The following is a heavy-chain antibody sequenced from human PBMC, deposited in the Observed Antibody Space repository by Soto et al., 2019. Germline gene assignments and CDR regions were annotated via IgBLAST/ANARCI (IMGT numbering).Heavy chain of an antibody. CDR3: ARSRYSGYDSLDY. CDR1: GGSISSYY. J-gene: IGHJ4*02. V-gene: IGHV4-59*08. D-gene: IGHD5-12*01. Sequence: KPSETLSLTCTVSGGSISSYYWSWIRQPPGKGLEWIGYIYYSGSTNYNPSLKSRVTISVDTSKNQFSLKLSSVTAADTAVYYCARSRYSGYDSLDYWGQGTLVTVSS. CDR2: IYYSGST.